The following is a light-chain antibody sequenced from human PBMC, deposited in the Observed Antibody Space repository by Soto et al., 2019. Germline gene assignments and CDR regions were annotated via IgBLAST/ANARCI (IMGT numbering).Light chain of an antibody. J-gene: IGKJ1*01. CDR1: QNIRSR. CDR3: KQYHSYWT. Sequence: DFQMTQSPSTLSASVGARVTITGRASQNIRSRLAWFQQTPGKAPKLLIYDASSLESGAQQRFSGSGSGTEFTLTISSLQTDDFSTYYCKQYHSYWTFGQGTKVDIK. V-gene: IGKV1-5*01. CDR2: DAS.